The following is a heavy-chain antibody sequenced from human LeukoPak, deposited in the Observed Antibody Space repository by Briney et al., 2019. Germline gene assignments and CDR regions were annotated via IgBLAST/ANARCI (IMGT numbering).Heavy chain of an antibody. J-gene: IGHJ3*02. CDR3: ARDYYDSSGYHDAFDI. V-gene: IGHV1-18*01. CDR1: GYTFTSYG. CDR2: ISAYSGNT. D-gene: IGHD3-22*01. Sequence: ASVKVSCKASGYTFTSYGISWVRQAPGQGLEWMGWISAYSGNTNYAQKLQGRVTMTTDTSTSTAYMELRSLRSDDTAVYYCARDYYDSSGYHDAFDIWGQGTMVTVSS.